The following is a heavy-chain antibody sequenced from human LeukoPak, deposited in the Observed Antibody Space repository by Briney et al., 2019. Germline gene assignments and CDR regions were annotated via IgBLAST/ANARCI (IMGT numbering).Heavy chain of an antibody. V-gene: IGHV4-59*02. J-gene: IGHJ4*02. D-gene: IGHD2-15*01. CDR3: AREVAATVDYFDY. CDR1: GGSVNKWY. CDR2: IYYDGST. Sequence: SETLSLTCSVSGGSVNKWYWSWIRQPPGKGLEWIGYIYYDGSTNYNPSLKNRVTISVDTSNNQFSLKLSSVTAADTAVYYCAREVAATVDYFDYWGQGTLVTVSS.